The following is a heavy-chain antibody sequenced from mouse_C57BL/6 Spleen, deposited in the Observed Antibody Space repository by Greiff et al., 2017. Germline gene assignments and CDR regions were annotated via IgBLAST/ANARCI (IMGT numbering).Heavy chain of an antibody. V-gene: IGHV1-82*01. Sequence: VQLQQSGPELVKPGASVKISCKASGYAFSSSWMNWVKQRPGKGLEWIGRIYPGDGDTNYNGKFKGKATLTADKSSSTAYMQLSSLTSEDSAVYFCARSLHYYGSSYWYFDVWGTGTTVTVSS. D-gene: IGHD1-1*01. CDR2: IYPGDGDT. J-gene: IGHJ1*03. CDR1: GYAFSSSW. CDR3: ARSLHYYGSSYWYFDV.